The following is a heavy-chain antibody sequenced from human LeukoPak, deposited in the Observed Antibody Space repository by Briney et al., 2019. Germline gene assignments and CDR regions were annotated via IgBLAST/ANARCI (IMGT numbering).Heavy chain of an antibody. CDR1: GFTFSSYE. D-gene: IGHD3-9*01. CDR2: ISSSGSTI. J-gene: IGHJ4*02. CDR3: ARATGYHNDY. Sequence: GSLRLSCAASGFTFSSYEMNWVRQAPGKGLEWVSYISSSGSTIYYADSVKGRLTISRDNAKNSLYLQMNSLRAEDTAVYYCARATGYHNDYWGQGTPVTVSS. V-gene: IGHV3-48*03.